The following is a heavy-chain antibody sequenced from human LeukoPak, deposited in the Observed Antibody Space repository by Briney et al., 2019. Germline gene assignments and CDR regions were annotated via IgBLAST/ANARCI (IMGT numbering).Heavy chain of an antibody. CDR3: ARLEMATIDY. CDR2: IYYSGST. CDR1: GGSISSSSYY. D-gene: IGHD5-24*01. J-gene: IGHJ4*02. Sequence: SETLSLTCTVSGGSISSSSYYWGWIRQPPGKGLEWIGSIYYSGSTYYNPSLKSRVTMSVDTSKNQFSLKLSSVTAADTAVYYCARLEMATIDYWGQGTLVTVSS. V-gene: IGHV4-39*01.